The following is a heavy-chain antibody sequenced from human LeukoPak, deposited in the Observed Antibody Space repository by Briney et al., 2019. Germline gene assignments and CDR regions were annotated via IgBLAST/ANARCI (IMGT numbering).Heavy chain of an antibody. J-gene: IGHJ4*02. D-gene: IGHD3-22*01. V-gene: IGHV7-4-1*02. CDR2: INTNTGNP. Sequence: ASVKVSCKASGYTFTSYYMHWVRQAPGQGLEWMGWINTNTGNPTYAQGFTGRFVFSLDTSVSTAYLQINSLKAEDTAVYYCARADSSGYYLSPTDYWGQGTLVTVSS. CDR1: GYTFTSYY. CDR3: ARADSSGYYLSPTDY.